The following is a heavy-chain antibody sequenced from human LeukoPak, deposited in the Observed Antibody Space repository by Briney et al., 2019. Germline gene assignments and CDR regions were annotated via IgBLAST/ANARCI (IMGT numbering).Heavy chain of an antibody. CDR2: IHKETGET. D-gene: IGHD7-27*01. CDR3: VRSNWDYMYV. J-gene: IGHJ6*03. V-gene: IGHV3-74*03. Sequence: GGSLRLSCTASGFTFTTYWMLWVRQAPGKGPMWVSRIHKETGETKYADSVRGRFTMSRDNTKWTVYLQMNNLRADDTGIYYCVRSNWDYMYVWGKATTVTVSS. CDR1: GFTFTTYW.